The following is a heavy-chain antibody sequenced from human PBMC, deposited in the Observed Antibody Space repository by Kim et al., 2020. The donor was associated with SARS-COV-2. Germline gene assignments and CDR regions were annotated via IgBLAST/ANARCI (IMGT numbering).Heavy chain of an antibody. V-gene: IGHV4-39*01. D-gene: IGHD3-10*01. Sequence: SETLSLTCTVSGGSISSSSYYWGWIRQPPGKGLEWIGSIYYSGSTYYNPSLKSRVTISVDTSKNQFSLKLSSVTAADTAVYYCARHANRREYYFDYWGQGTLVTVSS. CDR2: IYYSGST. CDR1: GGSISSSSYY. J-gene: IGHJ4*02. CDR3: ARHANRREYYFDY.